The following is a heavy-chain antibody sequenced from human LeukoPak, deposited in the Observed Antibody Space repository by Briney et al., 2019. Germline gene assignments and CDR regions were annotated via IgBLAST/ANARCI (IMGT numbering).Heavy chain of an antibody. D-gene: IGHD1-26*01. CDR1: GFTFSSYY. CDR2: IYNGGST. J-gene: IGHJ4*02. CDR3: AREGNSGSYYFDY. V-gene: IGHV3-53*01. Sequence: GGSLRLSCAASGFTFSSYYMSWLRQPPGKGLEWVSVIYNGGSTYYADSVKGRFTISRDNSKNTLYLQMNSLRAEDTAVYYCAREGNSGSYYFDYWGQGTLVSV.